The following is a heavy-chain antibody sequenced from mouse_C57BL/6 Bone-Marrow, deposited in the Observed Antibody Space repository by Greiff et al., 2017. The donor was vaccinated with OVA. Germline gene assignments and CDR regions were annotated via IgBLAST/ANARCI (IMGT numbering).Heavy chain of an antibody. J-gene: IGHJ3*01. CDR3: ARGGLRRGAY. D-gene: IGHD2-4*01. CDR2: ISSGSSTI. Sequence: EVNVVESGGGLVKPGGSLKLSCAASGFTFSDYGMHWVRQAPEKGLEWVAYISSGSSTIYYADTVKGRFTISRDNAKNTLFLQMTSLRSEDTAMYYCARGGLRRGAYWGQGTLVTVSA. CDR1: GFTFSDYG. V-gene: IGHV5-17*01.